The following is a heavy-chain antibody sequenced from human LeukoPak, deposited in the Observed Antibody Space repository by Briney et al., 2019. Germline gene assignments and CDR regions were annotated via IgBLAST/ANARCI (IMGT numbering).Heavy chain of an antibody. CDR1: GFTFSSYS. CDR2: ISSSSSYI. V-gene: IGHV3-21*01. CDR3: ASFSYGQLFDY. Sequence: GGSLRLFCAASGFTFSSYSMNWGRQAPGKGLEWVSSISSSSSYIYYADSVKGRFTISRDNAKNSLYLQMNSLRAEDTAVYYCASFSYGQLFDYWGQGTLVTVSS. D-gene: IGHD5-18*01. J-gene: IGHJ4*02.